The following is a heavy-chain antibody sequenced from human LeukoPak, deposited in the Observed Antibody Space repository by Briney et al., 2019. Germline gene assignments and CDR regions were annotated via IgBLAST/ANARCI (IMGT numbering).Heavy chain of an antibody. CDR1: GGTFSSYA. D-gene: IGHD3-10*01. V-gene: IGHV1-69*13. CDR3: AGGYGSGRRDY. J-gene: IGHJ4*02. Sequence: GASVKVSCKASGGTFSSYAISWVRQAPGQGLEWMGGIIPIFGTANYAQKFQGRVTITADESTSTAYMELSSLRSEDTAVYYCAGGYGSGRRDYWGQGTLVTVSS. CDR2: IIPIFGTA.